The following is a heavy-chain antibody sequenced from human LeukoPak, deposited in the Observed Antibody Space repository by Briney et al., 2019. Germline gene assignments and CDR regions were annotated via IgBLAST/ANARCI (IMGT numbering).Heavy chain of an antibody. CDR1: GYTFTSYA. D-gene: IGHD1-26*01. CDR3: ASCPCLESGSYYDYYYGMDV. V-gene: IGHV1-3*01. Sequence: ASVKVSCKASGYTFTSYAMNWVRQAPGQRLEWMGWINAGNGNTKYSQKFQGRVTITRDTSASTAYMELSSLRSEDTAVYYCASCPCLESGSYYDYYYGMDVWGQGTTVTVSS. J-gene: IGHJ6*02. CDR2: INAGNGNT.